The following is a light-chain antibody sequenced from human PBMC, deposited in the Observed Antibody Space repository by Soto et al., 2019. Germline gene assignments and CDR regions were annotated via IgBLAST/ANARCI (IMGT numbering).Light chain of an antibody. CDR1: QSLLHSNGYNY. J-gene: IGKJ5*01. CDR3: MQALQPPP. Sequence: DIVMTQSPLSLPVTPGEPASISCRSSQSLLHSNGYNYLDWYLQKPGQSPQLLIYLGSNRASGXPXKVSGSGSGTDFTLKISRVEAEDVGFYYCMQALQPPPFGQGTRLEIK. CDR2: LGS. V-gene: IGKV2-28*01.